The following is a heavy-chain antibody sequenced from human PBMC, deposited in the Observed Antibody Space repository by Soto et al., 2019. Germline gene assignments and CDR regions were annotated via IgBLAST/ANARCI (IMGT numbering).Heavy chain of an antibody. CDR3: ASLAGYSYGYYYYYMDV. CDR2: IYSGGST. V-gene: IGHV3-66*01. J-gene: IGHJ6*03. D-gene: IGHD5-18*01. CDR1: GFTVSSNY. Sequence: EVQLVESGGGLVQPGGSLRLSCAASGFTVSSNYMSWVRQAPGKGLEWVSVIYSGGSTYYVDSVKGRFTISRDNSKNTLYLQMNSLRAEDTAVYYCASLAGYSYGYYYYYMDVWGKGTTVTVSS.